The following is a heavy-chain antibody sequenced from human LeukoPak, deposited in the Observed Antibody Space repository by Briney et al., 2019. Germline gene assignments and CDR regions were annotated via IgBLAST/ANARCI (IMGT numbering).Heavy chain of an antibody. CDR3: ARVEGSSGYSHFDY. D-gene: IGHD3-22*01. CDR1: GFTFSSYA. V-gene: IGHV3-23*01. Sequence: GGSLRLSCAASGFTFSSYAMSWVRQAPGKGLEWVSAISGSGGSTYYADSVKGRFTISRDNSKNTLYLQMNSLRDEDTAVYYCARVEGSSGYSHFDYWGQGALVTVSS. CDR2: ISGSGGST. J-gene: IGHJ4*02.